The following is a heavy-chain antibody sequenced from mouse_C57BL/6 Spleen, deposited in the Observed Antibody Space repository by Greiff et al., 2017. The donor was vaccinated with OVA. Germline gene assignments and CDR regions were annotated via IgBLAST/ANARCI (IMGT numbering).Heavy chain of an antibody. CDR1: GFTFSSYG. V-gene: IGHV5-6*01. CDR3: ATPWDAMDY. CDR2: ISSGGSYT. Sequence: EVKVVESGGDLVKPGGSLKLSCAASGFTFSSYGMSWVRQTPDKRLEWVATISSGGSYTYYPDSVKGRFTISRDNAKNTLYLQMSSLKSEDTAMYYCATPWDAMDYWGQGTSVTVSS. J-gene: IGHJ4*01.